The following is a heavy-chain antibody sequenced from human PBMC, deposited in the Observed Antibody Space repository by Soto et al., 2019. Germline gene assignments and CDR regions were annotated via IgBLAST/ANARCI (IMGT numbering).Heavy chain of an antibody. CDR1: GYTITSYA. CDR2: INAGNGNT. V-gene: IGHV1-3*01. J-gene: IGHJ4*02. D-gene: IGHD3-22*01. CDR3: ARGSGYYYWDDY. Sequence: ASVQVSCKASGYTITSYAVHWVRQAPGQRLEWMGWINAGNGNTKYSQKFQGRVTITRDTSASTAYMELSSLRSEDTAVYYCARGSGYYYWDDYWGQGTLVTVS.